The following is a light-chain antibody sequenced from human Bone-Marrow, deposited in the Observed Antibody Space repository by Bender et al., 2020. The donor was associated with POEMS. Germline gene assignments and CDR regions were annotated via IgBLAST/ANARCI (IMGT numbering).Light chain of an antibody. CDR1: STDVGSYNL. Sequence: QSVLTQPASVSGSPGQSITISCTGTSTDVGSYNLVSWYQHHPGNAPKVLISEVTKRPSGISDRFSGSKSGNTASLTISGLQAEDEGDYYCSSWDDSLSGWVFGGGTKLTVL. CDR2: EVT. J-gene: IGLJ3*02. V-gene: IGLV2-23*02. CDR3: SSWDDSLSGWV.